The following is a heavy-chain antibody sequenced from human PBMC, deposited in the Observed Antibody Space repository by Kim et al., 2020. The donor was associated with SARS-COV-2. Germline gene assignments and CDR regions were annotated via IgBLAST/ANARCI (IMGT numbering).Heavy chain of an antibody. CDR1: GFTFSSYA. CDR2: ISGSGGST. V-gene: IGHV3-23*01. D-gene: IGHD5-18*01. CDR3: ATRRGYSNPYYYYGMDV. J-gene: IGHJ6*02. Sequence: GGSLRLSCAASGFTFSSYAMSWVRQAPGKGLEWVSAISGSGGSTYYADSVKGRFTISRDNSKNTLYLQMNSLRAEDTAVYYCATRRGYSNPYYYYGMDVWGQGTTVTVSS.